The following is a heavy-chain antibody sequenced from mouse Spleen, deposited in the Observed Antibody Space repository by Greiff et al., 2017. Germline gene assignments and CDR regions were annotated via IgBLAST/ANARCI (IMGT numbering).Heavy chain of an antibody. Sequence: QVQLQQPGAELVRPGSSVKLSCKASGYTFTSYWMDLVKQRPGQGLEWIGNIYPSDSETHYNQKFKDKATLTVDKSSSTAYMQLSSLTSEDSAVYYCAREGGYGSNFDVWGAGTTVTVSS. CDR2: IYPSDSET. J-gene: IGHJ1*01. V-gene: IGHV1-61*01. D-gene: IGHD1-1*01. CDR3: AREGGYGSNFDV. CDR1: GYTFTSYW.